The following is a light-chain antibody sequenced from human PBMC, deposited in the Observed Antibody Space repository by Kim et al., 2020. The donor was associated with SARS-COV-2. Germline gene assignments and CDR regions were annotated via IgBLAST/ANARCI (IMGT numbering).Light chain of an antibody. Sequence: ASIGDRVTITCRASQAIYNYLAWYQQKPGKAPKLIIYARSTLHSGVPSRFSGSGSATEFTLTISSLQPEDVATYYCQKYNNAPFTFGPGTKVDIK. J-gene: IGKJ3*01. CDR2: ARS. CDR3: QKYNNAPFT. CDR1: QAIYNY. V-gene: IGKV1-27*01.